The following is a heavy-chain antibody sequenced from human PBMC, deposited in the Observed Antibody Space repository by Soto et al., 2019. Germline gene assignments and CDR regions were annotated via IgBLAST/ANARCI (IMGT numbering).Heavy chain of an antibody. CDR1: GFTFDDYA. CDR2: ISWNSGSI. Sequence: GGSLRLSCAASGFTFDDYAMNWVRQAPGKGLEWVSGISWNSGSIGYADSVKGRFTISRDNAKNSLYLQMNSLRAEDTALYYCAKDVAGGIYDSSGPVQVFDYWGQGSLGTVS. D-gene: IGHD3-22*01. J-gene: IGHJ4*02. V-gene: IGHV3-9*01. CDR3: AKDVAGGIYDSSGPVQVFDY.